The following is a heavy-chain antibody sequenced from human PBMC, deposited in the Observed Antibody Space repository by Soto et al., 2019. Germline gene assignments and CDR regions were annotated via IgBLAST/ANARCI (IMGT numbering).Heavy chain of an antibody. CDR2: INSDGSST. CDR1: GFTFSIYW. J-gene: IGHJ6*02. V-gene: IGHV3-74*01. CDR3: ARPDYGGNSAYYYYGMDV. D-gene: IGHD4-17*01. Sequence: GGSLRLSCAASGFTFSIYWMRWVRQGPGKGLVWVSRINSDGSSTKYADSVKGRFTISRDNAKNTLYLQMNSLRAEDTAVYYCARPDYGGNSAYYYYGMDVWGQGTTVTVSS.